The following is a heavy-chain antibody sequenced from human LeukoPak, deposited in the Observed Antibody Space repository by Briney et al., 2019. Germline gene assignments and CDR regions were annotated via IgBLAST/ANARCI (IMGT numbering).Heavy chain of an antibody. Sequence: GGSLRLSCAASGFTFSSYSMNWVRQAPGKGLEWVSSISSSSSYIYYADSVKDRFTISRDNAKNSLYLQMNSLRAEDTAVYYCARDHVPAVPSYYYYYYMDVWGKGTTVTISS. J-gene: IGHJ6*03. CDR3: ARDHVPAVPSYYYYYYMDV. V-gene: IGHV3-21*01. D-gene: IGHD2-2*01. CDR1: GFTFSSYS. CDR2: ISSSSSYI.